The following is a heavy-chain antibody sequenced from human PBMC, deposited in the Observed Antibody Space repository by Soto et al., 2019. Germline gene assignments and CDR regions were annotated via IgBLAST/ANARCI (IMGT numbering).Heavy chain of an antibody. V-gene: IGHV1-18*01. J-gene: IGHJ4*02. CDR1: GYTFTSYG. CDR3: ARGISAGRITMIVVVDY. CDR2: ISAYNGNT. Sequence: ASVKVSCKASGYTFTSYGINWVRQAPGQGLEWMGWISAYNGNTNYAQKLQGRVTMTTDTSTSTAYMELRSLRSDDTAVYYCARGISAGRITMIVVVDYWGQGTLVTVSS. D-gene: IGHD3-22*01.